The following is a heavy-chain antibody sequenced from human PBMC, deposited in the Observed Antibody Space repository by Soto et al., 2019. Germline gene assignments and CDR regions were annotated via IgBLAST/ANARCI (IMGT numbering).Heavy chain of an antibody. D-gene: IGHD2-21*02. CDR3: ASPYCGGDCYPSYYYYGMDV. J-gene: IGHJ6*02. CDR1: GGTISGYY. CDR2: INHSGST. V-gene: IGHV4-34*01. Sequence: PSETLSLTCTVTGGTISGYYWSWIRQPPGKGLEWIGEINHSGSTNYNPSLKSRVTISVDTSKNQFSLKLSSVTAADTAVYYCASPYCGGDCYPSYYYYGMDVWGQGTTVTVSS.